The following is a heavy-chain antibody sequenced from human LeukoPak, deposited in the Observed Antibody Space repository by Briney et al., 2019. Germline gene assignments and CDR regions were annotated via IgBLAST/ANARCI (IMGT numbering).Heavy chain of an antibody. CDR3: ARGYYYYGMDV. J-gene: IGHJ6*02. Sequence: GGSLRLSCAASGFTFSSYDMHWVRQATGKGLEWVSAIGTAGDTYYPGSVKGRFTISRENAKNSLYLQMNSLRAGNTAVYYCARGYYYYGMDVWGQGTTVTVSS. V-gene: IGHV3-13*01. CDR1: GFTFSSYD. CDR2: IGTAGDT.